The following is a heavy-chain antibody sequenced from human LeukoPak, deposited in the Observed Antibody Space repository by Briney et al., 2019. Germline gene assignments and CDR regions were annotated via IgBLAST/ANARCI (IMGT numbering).Heavy chain of an antibody. D-gene: IGHD1-1*01. V-gene: IGHV3-23*01. CDR3: AKGSSTNSYYFGS. J-gene: IGHJ4*02. Sequence: GGSLRLSYVASGFTFSNYAMSWVRQAPGKGLEWLSGLSGSGGTTYYADSVKGRFTISRDNSKNTLYLQMNTLRAEDTAVYYCAKGSSTNSYYFGSWGQGTLVTVSS. CDR1: GFTFSNYA. CDR2: LSGSGGTT.